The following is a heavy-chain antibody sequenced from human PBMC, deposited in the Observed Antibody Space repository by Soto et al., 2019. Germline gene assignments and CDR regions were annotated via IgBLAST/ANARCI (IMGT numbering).Heavy chain of an antibody. CDR1: GFSLSTYHMG. CDR3: AFAGDYALLTFVL. Sequence: GPGPYAGEPAHTLTLTCDFSGFSLSTYHMGVAWIRQPPGKALEWLALIYWDDDKRYSPSLKDRLAISKGTSSNQVVLTITNVDPGDTATYFCAFAGDYALLTFVLWGPGTLLTLS. V-gene: IGHV2-5*02. CDR2: IYWDDDK. D-gene: IGHD4-17*01. J-gene: IGHJ4*02.